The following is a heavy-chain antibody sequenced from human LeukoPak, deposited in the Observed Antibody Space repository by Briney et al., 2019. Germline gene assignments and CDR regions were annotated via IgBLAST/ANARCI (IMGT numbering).Heavy chain of an antibody. D-gene: IGHD3-10*01. Sequence: GGSLRLSCTASGFTFGDYAMSWFRQAPGKGLEWVGFIRSKAYGGTTDYAAPVKGRFTISRDDSKNTLYLQMNSLKTEDTAVYYCTTDVPSYYYGSGSPTWGQGTLVTVSS. J-gene: IGHJ5*02. CDR2: IRSKAYGGTT. CDR3: TTDVPSYYYGSGSPT. CDR1: GFTFGDYA. V-gene: IGHV3-49*03.